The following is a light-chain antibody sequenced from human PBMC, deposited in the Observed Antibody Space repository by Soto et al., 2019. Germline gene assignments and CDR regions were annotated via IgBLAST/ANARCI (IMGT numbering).Light chain of an antibody. CDR3: CSYAGDYV. J-gene: IGLJ1*01. V-gene: IGLV2-11*01. CDR2: DVN. CDR1: SSDVGGYNY. Sequence: QSALTQPRSVSGSPGQSVTISCTGTSSDVGGYNYVSWYQQYPGKAPKLMIYDVNKRPSGVPNRFSGSKSGNMASLTISGLQAEDEADYYCCSYAGDYVFGTGTKVTVL.